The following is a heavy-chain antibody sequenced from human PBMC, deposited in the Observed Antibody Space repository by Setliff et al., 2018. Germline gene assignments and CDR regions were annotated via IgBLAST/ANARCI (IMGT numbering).Heavy chain of an antibody. J-gene: IGHJ4*02. CDR1: GGSISSGDYY. CDR3: ARFYGSSAFDY. D-gene: IGHD3-10*01. Sequence: SETLSLTCTVSGGSISSGDYYWSWIRQPPGKGLEWIGYIYYSGSTYYNPSLKSRVTISVDTSKNQFSLKVSSVTAADTAVYYCARFYGSSAFDYWGQGTLVTVSS. V-gene: IGHV4-30-4*08. CDR2: IYYSGST.